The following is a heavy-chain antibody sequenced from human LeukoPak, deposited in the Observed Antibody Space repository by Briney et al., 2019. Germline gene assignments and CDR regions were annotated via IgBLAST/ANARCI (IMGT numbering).Heavy chain of an antibody. V-gene: IGHV4-34*01. CDR1: GFTVSRNY. D-gene: IGHD1-26*01. J-gene: IGHJ6*02. CDR2: INHSGGT. CDR3: ASPNSGSSIYYYYYGMDV. Sequence: MPGGSLRLSCAASGFTVSRNYMSWIRQPPGKGLEWIGEINHSGGTNYNPSLKSRVTISVDTSKNQFSLKLSSVTAADTAVYYCASPNSGSSIYYYYYGMDVWGQGTTVTVSS.